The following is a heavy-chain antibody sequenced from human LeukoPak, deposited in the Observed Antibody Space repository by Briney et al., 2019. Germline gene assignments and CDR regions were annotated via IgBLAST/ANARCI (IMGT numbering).Heavy chain of an antibody. CDR2: ISAYNGNT. J-gene: IGHJ4*02. V-gene: IGHV1-18*01. D-gene: IGHD1-7*01. CDR3: ARWSRNSLSDFDY. CDR1: GYTFTCFG. Sequence: GASVKVSCKASGYTFTCFGINWVRQAPGQGLEWMGWISAYNGNTNYAQNLQGRVTMTTDTSTSTAYMELRSLRSDDTAVYYCARWSRNSLSDFDYWGQGTLVTVSS.